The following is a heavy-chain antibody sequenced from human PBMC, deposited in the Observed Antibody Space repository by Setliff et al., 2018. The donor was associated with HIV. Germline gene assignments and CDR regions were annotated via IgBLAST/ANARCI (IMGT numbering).Heavy chain of an antibody. D-gene: IGHD3-10*01. V-gene: IGHV4-34*01. CDR1: GGSLSGYY. J-gene: IGHJ2*01. CDR3: AREGGQGYSGSGSFYHRNFDL. Sequence: SETLSLSCAVYGGSLSGYYWSWVRQSPGRGLEWIGEINQSGNTNFNPSLKSRLIISVDTSKSQFSLKLTSVTAADTALYYCAREGGQGYSGSGSFYHRNFDLWGRGTLVTVSS. CDR2: INQSGNT.